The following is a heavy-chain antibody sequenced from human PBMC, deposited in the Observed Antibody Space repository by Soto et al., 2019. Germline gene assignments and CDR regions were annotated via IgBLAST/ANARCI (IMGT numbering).Heavy chain of an antibody. D-gene: IGHD2-8*02. CDR2: IWYDGSNK. CDR3: ARDQYCGSGTAPDY. J-gene: IGHJ4*02. Sequence: QVQLVESGGGVVQPGRSLRLSCAASGFTFSSYGMHWVRQAPGKGLEWVAVIWYDGSNKYYADYVKGRFTISRDNSKNTLYLQMNCLRAEDTAVYYCARDQYCGSGTAPDYWGQGTLVTVSS. CDR1: GFTFSSYG. V-gene: IGHV3-33*01.